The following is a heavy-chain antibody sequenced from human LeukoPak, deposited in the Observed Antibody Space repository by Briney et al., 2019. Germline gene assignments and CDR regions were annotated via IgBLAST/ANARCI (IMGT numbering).Heavy chain of an antibody. J-gene: IGHJ6*03. Sequence: PSETLSLTCAVYGGSFSGYYWSWIRQPPGKGLEWIGEINHSGSTNYNPSLKSRVTISVETSKNQFSLKLSSVTAADTAVYYCARGPGYCSSTSCYRIYYYYYYMDVWDKGTTVTVSS. CDR1: GGSFSGYY. CDR3: ARGPGYCSSTSCYRIYYYYYYMDV. CDR2: INHSGST. D-gene: IGHD2-2*01. V-gene: IGHV4-34*01.